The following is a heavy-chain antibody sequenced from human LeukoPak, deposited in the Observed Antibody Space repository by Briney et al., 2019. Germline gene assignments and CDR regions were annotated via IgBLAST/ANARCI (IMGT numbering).Heavy chain of an antibody. D-gene: IGHD2-2*01. CDR3: AKASADWYFDL. J-gene: IGHJ2*01. CDR2: ISRNSGTV. Sequence: PGGSLRLSCAASGFNFNDYAMHWVRQAPGKGLEWVSGISRNSGTVAYADSVKGRFTISRDNSKKSLYLQMNSLRAEDMALYYCAKASADWYFDLWGRGTLVTVSS. V-gene: IGHV3-9*03. CDR1: GFNFNDYA.